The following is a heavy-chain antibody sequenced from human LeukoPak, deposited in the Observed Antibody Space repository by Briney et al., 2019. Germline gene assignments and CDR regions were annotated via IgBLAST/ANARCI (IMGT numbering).Heavy chain of an antibody. CDR3: AKDIGYSGYGCFDY. CDR1: GFTFDDYA. D-gene: IGHD5-12*01. V-gene: IGHV3-9*01. CDR2: ISWNSGSI. J-gene: IGHJ4*02. Sequence: PGGSLRLSCAASGFTFDDYAMHWVRQAPGKGLEWVSGISWNSGSIGYADSVKGRFTISRDNAKNSLYLQMNSLRAEDTALYYCAKDIGYSGYGCFDYWGQGTLVTVSS.